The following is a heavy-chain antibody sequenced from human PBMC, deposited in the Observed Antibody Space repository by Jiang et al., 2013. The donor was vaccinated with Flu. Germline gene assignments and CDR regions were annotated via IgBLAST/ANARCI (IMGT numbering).Heavy chain of an antibody. CDR3: AKDRAGDLDS. Sequence: QLVESGGGSVQPGTSLRLSCAGSGYAFDEFAMHWVRQSPGRGLEWVAGVTSRSGQIGYGDSVKGRFTVSRDDAKNFFYLQMNSLRSEDTALYYCAKDRAGDLDSWGQGTLVTVSS. J-gene: IGHJ4*02. CDR1: GYAFDEFA. D-gene: IGHD7-27*01. V-gene: IGHV3-9*01. CDR2: VTSRSGQI.